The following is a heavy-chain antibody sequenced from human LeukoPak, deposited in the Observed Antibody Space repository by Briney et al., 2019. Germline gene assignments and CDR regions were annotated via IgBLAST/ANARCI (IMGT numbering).Heavy chain of an antibody. CDR2: INHSGST. Sequence: KPSETLSLTCAVYGGSFSGYYWSWIRQPPGKGLEWIGEINHSGSTNYNPSLKSRVTISVDKSKNQFSLKLSSVTAADTAVYYCARGFVHYGSGSYYTPLTVLFFRENYYYYMDVWGKGTTVTVSS. D-gene: IGHD3-10*01. V-gene: IGHV4-34*01. J-gene: IGHJ6*03. CDR1: GGSFSGYY. CDR3: ARGFVHYGSGSYYTPLTVLFFRENYYYYMDV.